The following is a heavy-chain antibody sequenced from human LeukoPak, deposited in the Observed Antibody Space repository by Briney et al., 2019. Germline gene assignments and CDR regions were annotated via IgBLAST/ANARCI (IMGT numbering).Heavy chain of an antibody. D-gene: IGHD6-13*01. J-gene: IGHJ4*02. CDR1: GYSFTNYW. Sequence: GESLKISCKGSGYSFTNYWIGWVRQMPGKGLEGMGVIYPGDSDTRYSPSFQGQVTISADKSISTAYLQWSSLKASDSAIYYCAKTPYSSSWYVFDYWGQGTLVTVSS. CDR2: IYPGDSDT. V-gene: IGHV5-51*01. CDR3: AKTPYSSSWYVFDY.